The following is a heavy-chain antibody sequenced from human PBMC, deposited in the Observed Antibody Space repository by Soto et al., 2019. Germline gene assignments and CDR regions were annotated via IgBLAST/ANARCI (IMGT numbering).Heavy chain of an antibody. Sequence: QVQLVQSGAEVRKPGASVKVSCKAPGYTFTNYYMHWVRQAPGQGLEWMGIMNPSGGSTSYAQKFQGRVTMTRDTSTGAAYMELSSLRSEDTAVYYCARAGDVDYYDKSALIFFDYWGQGTLVTVSS. V-gene: IGHV1-46*03. J-gene: IGHJ4*02. CDR2: MNPSGGST. D-gene: IGHD3-22*01. CDR1: GYTFTNYY. CDR3: ARAGDVDYYDKSALIFFDY.